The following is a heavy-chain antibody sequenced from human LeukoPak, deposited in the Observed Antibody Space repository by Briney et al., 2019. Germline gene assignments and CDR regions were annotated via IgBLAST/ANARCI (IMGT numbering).Heavy chain of an antibody. CDR2: INNDGTTT. CDR1: GFTFGTHW. CDR3: LSCISPNCYEF. V-gene: IGHV3-74*01. Sequence: GGSLRLSCAASGFTFGTHWMHWVRQAPGKGLVWVSCINNDGTTTNYADSVKGRFTISGDNAKSTLYLQMNSLRAEDTAVYYCLSCISPNCYEFWGQGVPVTVSS. J-gene: IGHJ4*02. D-gene: IGHD2-2*01.